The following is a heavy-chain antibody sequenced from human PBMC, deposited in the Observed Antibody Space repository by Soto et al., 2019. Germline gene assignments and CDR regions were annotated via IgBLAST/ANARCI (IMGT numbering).Heavy chain of an antibody. CDR1: GFTFSSYS. J-gene: IGHJ4*02. V-gene: IGHV3-48*04. CDR3: ARDLPSEGYRSAPFDY. CDR2: ISSGSGTI. Sequence: PGGSLRLSCAASGFTFSSYSMNWVRQAPGKGLEWVSFISSGSGTIYYADSVKGRFTISRDNAKNSLYLQMNSLRAEDTAVYYCARDLPSEGYRSAPFDYWGQGTLVTVSS. D-gene: IGHD3-16*02.